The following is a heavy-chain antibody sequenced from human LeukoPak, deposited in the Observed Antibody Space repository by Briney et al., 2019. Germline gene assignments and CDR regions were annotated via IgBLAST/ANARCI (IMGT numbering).Heavy chain of an antibody. CDR3: ARDREWELLGGAFDI. CDR2: IYHSGST. V-gene: IGHV4-38-2*02. J-gene: IGHJ3*02. CDR1: GYSISSGYY. D-gene: IGHD1-26*01. Sequence: SETLSLTCTVSGYSISSGYYWGWIRQPPGKGLEWIGSIYHSGSTYYNPSLKSRVTISVDTSKNQFSLKLSSVTAADTAVYYCARDREWELLGGAFDIWGQGTMVTVSS.